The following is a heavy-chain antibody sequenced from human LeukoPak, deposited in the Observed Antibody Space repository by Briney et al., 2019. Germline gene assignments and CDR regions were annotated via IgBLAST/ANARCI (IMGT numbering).Heavy chain of an antibody. J-gene: IGHJ3*02. V-gene: IGHV3-33*01. Sequence: PGRSLRLSCAASGFTFSSYGMPWVRQAPGKGLEWEAVIWYDGSNKYYADSVKGRFTISRDNSKNTLYLQMNSLRAEDTAVYYCARRIVGALSDAFDIWGQGTMVTVSS. CDR1: GFTFSSYG. CDR3: ARRIVGALSDAFDI. CDR2: IWYDGSNK. D-gene: IGHD1-26*01.